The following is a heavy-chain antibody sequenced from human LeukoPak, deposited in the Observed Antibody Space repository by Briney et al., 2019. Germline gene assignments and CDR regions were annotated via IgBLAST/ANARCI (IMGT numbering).Heavy chain of an antibody. CDR3: ARFLGGSYGMDV. J-gene: IGHJ6*02. D-gene: IGHD1-26*01. CDR1: GYTFTSYS. V-gene: IGHV1-3*01. Sequence: ASVTVSCTASGYTFTSYSMHWVRQAPGQRLEWMGWINAGNGNTKFSQKFQGRVTITRDTSASTAYMELSSLRSEDTAVYYCARFLGGSYGMDVWGQGTTVTVSS. CDR2: INAGNGNT.